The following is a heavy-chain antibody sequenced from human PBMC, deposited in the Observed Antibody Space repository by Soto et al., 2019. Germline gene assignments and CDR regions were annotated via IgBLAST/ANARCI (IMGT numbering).Heavy chain of an antibody. CDR2: IYYSGST. Sequence: NPSETLSLTCAVSGGSISSGGYSWSWIRQPPGKGLEWIGYIYYSGSTYYNPSLKSRVTISVDTSKNQFSLKLTSMTAADTAVYYCARFPSMVRGVIDYRGQGTLVTVSS. CDR1: GGSISSGGYS. V-gene: IGHV4-31*11. D-gene: IGHD3-10*01. CDR3: ARFPSMVRGVIDY. J-gene: IGHJ4*02.